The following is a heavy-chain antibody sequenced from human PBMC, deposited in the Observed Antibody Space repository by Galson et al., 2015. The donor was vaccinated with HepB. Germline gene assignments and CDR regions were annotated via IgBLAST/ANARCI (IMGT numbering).Heavy chain of an antibody. CDR3: ATEGRPSLFDY. CDR1: GFTFSSYA. V-gene: IGHV3-23*01. Sequence: SLRLSCAASGFTFSSYAMSWVRQAPGKGLGWVSTISGSGGSTYYADSVEGRFTISRDNSKNTLYLQMNSLRAEDTAVYYCATEGRPSLFDYWGQGTLVTVSS. CDR2: ISGSGGST. D-gene: IGHD1-26*01. J-gene: IGHJ4*02.